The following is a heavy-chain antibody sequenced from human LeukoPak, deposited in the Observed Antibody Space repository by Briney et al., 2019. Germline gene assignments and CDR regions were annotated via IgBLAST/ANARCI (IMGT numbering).Heavy chain of an antibody. Sequence: GGTLRLSCAASGFPFNNHGMSWVRQAPGKGLEWVSGIIGGAGSTYYADSVKGRFTISGDNSKNTLFLQMNSLRAEDTAVYYCAHGAMYQLDYWGQGTLVIVSS. V-gene: IGHV3-23*01. D-gene: IGHD2-2*01. CDR1: GFPFNNHG. CDR3: AHGAMYQLDY. J-gene: IGHJ4*02. CDR2: IIGGAGST.